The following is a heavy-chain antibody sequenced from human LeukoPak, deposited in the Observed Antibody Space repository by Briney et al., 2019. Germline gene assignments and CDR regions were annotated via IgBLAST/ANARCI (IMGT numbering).Heavy chain of an antibody. D-gene: IGHD3-22*01. CDR2: INAGNGNT. V-gene: IGHV1-3*01. CDR1: GYTFTSYA. CDR3: ARGVGYYDSSGYSTLFDY. Sequence: ASVKVSCKAPGYTFTSYAMHWVRQAPGQRLEWMGWINAGNGNTKYSQKFQGRVTITRDTSASTAYMELSSLRSEDTAVYYCARGVGYYDSSGYSTLFDYWGQGTLVTVSS. J-gene: IGHJ4*02.